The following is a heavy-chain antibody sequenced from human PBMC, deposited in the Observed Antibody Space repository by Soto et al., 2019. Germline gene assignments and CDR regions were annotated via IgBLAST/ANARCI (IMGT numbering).Heavy chain of an antibody. CDR3: ARSEEDSDYYYYGMDV. J-gene: IGHJ6*02. D-gene: IGHD2-15*01. Sequence: QTLSLTCVGSGDTVSSNSVAWNWVRQSPSRGLEWLGRTYYRSRWYSDYAVSVRSRIDINADTSKNQVSLQLNSVTPEDTAVYYCARSEEDSDYYYYGMDVWGQGTTVTVSS. V-gene: IGHV6-1*01. CDR2: TYYRSRWYS. CDR1: GDTVSSNSVA.